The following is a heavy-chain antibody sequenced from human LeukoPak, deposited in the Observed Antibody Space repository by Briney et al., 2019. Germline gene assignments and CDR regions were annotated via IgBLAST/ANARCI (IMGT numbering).Heavy chain of an antibody. CDR3: AKVRAPSGWFNSDY. J-gene: IGHJ4*02. CDR2: ISGSGDST. Sequence: GGSLRLSCAASGFTFNNYAVSWVRQAPGKGLEWVSGISGSGDSTYYADSVKGRFTISRDNSKNTLYLQMNSLRVEDTAAYYCAKVRAPSGWFNSDYWGQGTLVTVSS. V-gene: IGHV3-23*01. CDR1: GFTFNNYA. D-gene: IGHD6-19*01.